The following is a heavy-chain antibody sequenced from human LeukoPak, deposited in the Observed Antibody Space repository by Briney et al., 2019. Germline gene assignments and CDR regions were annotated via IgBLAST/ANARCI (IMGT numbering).Heavy chain of an antibody. CDR1: GGSISSGSYY. CDR3: ARDYRLDDCSSTSCSSYGYYYYYMDV. Sequence: SETLSLTCTVSGGSISSGSYYWSWIRQPAGKGLEWIGRIYTSGSINYNPSLKSRVTISVDTSKNQFSLKLSSVTAADTAVYYCARDYRLDDCSSTSCSSYGYYYYYMDVWGKGTTVTVTS. J-gene: IGHJ6*03. V-gene: IGHV4-61*02. D-gene: IGHD2-2*01. CDR2: IYTSGSI.